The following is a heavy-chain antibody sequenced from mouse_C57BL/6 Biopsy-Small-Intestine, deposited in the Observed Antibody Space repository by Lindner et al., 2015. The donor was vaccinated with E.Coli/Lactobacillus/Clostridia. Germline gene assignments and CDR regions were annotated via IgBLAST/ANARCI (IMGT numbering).Heavy chain of an antibody. CDR1: GYAFSSSW. Sequence: VQLQESGPELVKPGASVKISCKASGYAFSSSWMNWVKQRPGKGLEWIGRIYPGDGDTNYNGKFKGKATLTADKSSSTAYMQLSSLTYEDSAVYYCARLYYSNWDAMDYWGQGTSVTVSS. J-gene: IGHJ4*01. D-gene: IGHD2-5*01. CDR3: ARLYYSNWDAMDY. V-gene: IGHV1-82*01. CDR2: IYPGDGDT.